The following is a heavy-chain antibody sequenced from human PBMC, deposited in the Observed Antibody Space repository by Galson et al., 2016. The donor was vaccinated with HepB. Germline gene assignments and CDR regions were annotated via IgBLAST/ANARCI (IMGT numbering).Heavy chain of an antibody. CDR3: ARVQFSSGSYGFFDL. D-gene: IGHD5-18*01. J-gene: IGHJ2*01. CDR1: GFTFTTHT. CDR2: ISTNGATI. V-gene: IGHV3-48*01. Sequence: SLRLSCAASGFTFTTHTMNWVRQAPGKGLESIPYISTNGATIHYADSVKGRFTVSRDNAKNSLYLQMNGLRAEDTAVYYCARVQFSSGSYGFFDLWGRVTLVTFSS.